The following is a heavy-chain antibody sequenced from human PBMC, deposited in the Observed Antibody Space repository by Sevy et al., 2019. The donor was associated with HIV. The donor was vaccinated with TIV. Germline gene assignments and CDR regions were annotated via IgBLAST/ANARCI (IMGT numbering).Heavy chain of an antibody. CDR1: GFTFSKYS. Sequence: GGSLRLSCAASGFTFSKYSMSWVRQPPGKGLEWVSTLSFGGGEINYADSVKGRFTISRDNSKNSVYLQMNNLGPEDTAVYYCAREGCTKPHDYWGQGTLVTVSS. CDR2: LSFGGGEI. J-gene: IGHJ4*02. CDR3: AREGCTKPHDY. V-gene: IGHV3-23*01. D-gene: IGHD2-8*01.